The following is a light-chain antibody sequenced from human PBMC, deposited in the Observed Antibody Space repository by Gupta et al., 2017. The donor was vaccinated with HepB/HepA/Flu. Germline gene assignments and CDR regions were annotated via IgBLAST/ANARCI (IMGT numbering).Light chain of an antibody. CDR3: QSYDSSLTGLYV. Sequence: QSVLTQPPSVSGAPGQRVTILCIGSSSNIGAGYDVHWYQQLPGTAPKLLIYGNDNRPSGVPDRFSDSKSGISASLAITGLQADDEADYYCQSYDSSLTGLYVFGPGTKVTVL. CDR1: SSNIGAGYD. J-gene: IGLJ1*01. CDR2: GND. V-gene: IGLV1-40*01.